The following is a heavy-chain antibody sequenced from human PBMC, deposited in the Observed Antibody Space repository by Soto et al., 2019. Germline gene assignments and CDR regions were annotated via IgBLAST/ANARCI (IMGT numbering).Heavy chain of an antibody. CDR3: AKDYCSSTSCLANWFDP. J-gene: IGHJ5*02. D-gene: IGHD2-2*01. V-gene: IGHV3-9*01. CDR2: ISWNSGSI. CDR1: GFTFDDYA. Sequence: HPGGSLRLSCAASGFTFDDYAMHWVRQAPGKGLEWVSGISWNSGSIGYADSVKGRFTISRDNAKNSLYLQMNSLRAEDTALYYCAKDYCSSTSCLANWFDPWGQGTLVTVSS.